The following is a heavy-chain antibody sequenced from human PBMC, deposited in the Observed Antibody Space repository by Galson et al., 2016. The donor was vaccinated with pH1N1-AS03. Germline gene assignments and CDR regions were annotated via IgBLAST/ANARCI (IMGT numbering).Heavy chain of an antibody. D-gene: IGHD3/OR15-3a*01. CDR2: ISWNSNKI. CDR1: GFRFDGYA. Sequence: SLRLSCAVSGFRFDGYAMHWVRQAPGKGLEWVSSISWNSNKIDYADSVKGRFTISRDSAKNSLNLQMNSLRAEDTALYYCIKGGAASADFFDIWGQGTMFTVSS. V-gene: IGHV3-9*01. CDR3: IKGGAASADFFDI. J-gene: IGHJ3*02.